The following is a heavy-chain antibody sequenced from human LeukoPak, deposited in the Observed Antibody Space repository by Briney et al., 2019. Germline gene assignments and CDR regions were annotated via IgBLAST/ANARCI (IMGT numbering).Heavy chain of an antibody. V-gene: IGHV3-20*04. CDR3: AELGITMIGGV. CDR2: INWNGGST. Sequence: GSLRLSCAASGFTFDDYGMSWVRQAPGTGLECVSGINWNGGSTGYADSVKVRFTISRDNAKNSLYLPMNSLRAEDTAVYYCAELGITMIGGVWGKGTTVTISS. D-gene: IGHD3-10*02. CDR1: GFTFDDYG. J-gene: IGHJ6*04.